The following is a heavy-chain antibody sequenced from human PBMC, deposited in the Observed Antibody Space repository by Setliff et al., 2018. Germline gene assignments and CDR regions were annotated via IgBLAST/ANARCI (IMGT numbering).Heavy chain of an antibody. CDR2: IYPGDSDT. CDR1: GYSFTSYW. CDR3: ARSDYGDYFAWDSYGMDV. Sequence: PGESLKISCKGSGYSFTSYWIAWVRQMPGKGLEWMGIIYPGDSDTRYSPSFQGQVTISADRSTRTAYLQWSSLKVSDTAFYYCARSDYGDYFAWDSYGMDVWGQGTTVTVSS. D-gene: IGHD4-17*01. V-gene: IGHV5-51*01. J-gene: IGHJ6*02.